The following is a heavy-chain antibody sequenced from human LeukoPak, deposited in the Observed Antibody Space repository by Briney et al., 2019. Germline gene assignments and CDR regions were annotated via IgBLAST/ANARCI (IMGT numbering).Heavy chain of an antibody. CDR1: GFTFSSYA. CDR3: ARDYRYSSSWYGLSWFDP. Sequence: GGSLRLSCAASGFTFSSYAMSWVRQAPGKGLEWVSYISGSGRTIYYADSVKGRFTISRDNAKNLLYLQMNSLRVEDTAVYYCARDYRYSSSWYGLSWFDPWGQGTLVTVSS. V-gene: IGHV3-48*03. D-gene: IGHD6-13*01. J-gene: IGHJ5*02. CDR2: ISGSGRTI.